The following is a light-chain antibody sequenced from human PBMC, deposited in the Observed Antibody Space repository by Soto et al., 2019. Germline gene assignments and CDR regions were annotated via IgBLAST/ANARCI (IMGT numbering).Light chain of an antibody. Sequence: QSALTQPASVSGSPGQSITISCTGTSNNVGNYNRVSWYQQYPGKAPKLIIYEVTERPSGVPDRFSGSKSGNTASLTISGLQSEDEADYYCCSSASITTYVFGGGTKLTVL. J-gene: IGLJ3*02. CDR1: SNNVGNYNR. V-gene: IGLV2-23*02. CDR2: EVT. CDR3: CSSASITTYV.